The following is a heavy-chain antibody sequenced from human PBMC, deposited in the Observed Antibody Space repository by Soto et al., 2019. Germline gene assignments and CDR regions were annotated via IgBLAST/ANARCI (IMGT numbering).Heavy chain of an antibody. J-gene: IGHJ4*02. V-gene: IGHV3-33*01. CDR3: TRDPYGGSRYYFDS. Sequence: GGSLRLSCAASGFSFSNYAMHWVRQAPGKGLEWVAVIWYDGSNKYYADSVKGRFTISKDNSQTTVYLQMNSLRAEDTAVYYCTRDPYGGSRYYFDSWGQGTLVTVYS. D-gene: IGHD1-26*01. CDR1: GFSFSNYA. CDR2: IWYDGSNK.